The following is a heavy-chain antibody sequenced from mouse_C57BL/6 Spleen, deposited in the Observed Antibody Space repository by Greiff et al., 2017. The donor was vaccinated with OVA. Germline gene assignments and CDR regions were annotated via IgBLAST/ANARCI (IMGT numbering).Heavy chain of an antibody. V-gene: IGHV1-26*01. J-gene: IGHJ2*01. D-gene: IGHD1-1*01. Sequence: VQLKQSGPELVKPGASVKISCKASGYTFTDYYMNWVKQSHGKSLEWIGDINPNNGGTSYNQKFKGKATLTVDKSSSTAYMELRSLTSEDSAVYYCARGGTTVVAGYYFDYWGQGTTLTVSS. CDR2: INPNNGGT. CDR1: GYTFTDYY. CDR3: ARGGTTVVAGYYFDY.